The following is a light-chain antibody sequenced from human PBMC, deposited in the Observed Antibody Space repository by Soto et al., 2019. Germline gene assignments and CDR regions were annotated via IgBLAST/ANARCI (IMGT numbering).Light chain of an antibody. CDR2: EVS. CDR1: SSDVGGYNY. CDR3: SSYTSSSVYV. J-gene: IGLJ1*01. V-gene: IGLV2-14*01. Sequence: QSALTQPASVSGSPGQSITISCTGTSSDVGGYNYVSWYQQHPGKAPKLMIYEVSNRPSGVSNRFSGSKSGNTASLTISGPQAEDEADYYCSSYTSSSVYVFGTGTKLTVL.